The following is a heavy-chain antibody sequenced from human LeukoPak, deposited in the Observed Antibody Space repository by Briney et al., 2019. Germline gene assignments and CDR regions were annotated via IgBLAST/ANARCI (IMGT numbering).Heavy chain of an antibody. CDR2: ISYDGSNK. D-gene: IGHD6-6*01. Sequence: GGSLRLSCAASGFTFSSNAMHWVRQAPGKGLEWVAVISYDGSNKYYADSVKGRFTISRDNSKNTLYLQMNSLRAEDTAVYYCARGLYSSSFPDYWGQGTLVTVSS. V-gene: IGHV3-30-3*01. CDR1: GFTFSSNA. J-gene: IGHJ4*02. CDR3: ARGLYSSSFPDY.